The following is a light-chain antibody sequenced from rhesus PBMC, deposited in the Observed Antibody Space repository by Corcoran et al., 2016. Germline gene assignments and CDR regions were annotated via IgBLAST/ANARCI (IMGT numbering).Light chain of an antibody. V-gene: IGKV1-21*01. Sequence: DIQMTQSPSSLSASVVDRVTITCRASQGISSWLAWYQQKPGKAPKLLIYKASSLQIGVPSRFSGSGSGSEFTLTITSLQPEDSATYYCQQGDSNPRTFGQGTKVEFK. CDR2: KAS. J-gene: IGKJ1*01. CDR3: QQGDSNPRT. CDR1: QGISSW.